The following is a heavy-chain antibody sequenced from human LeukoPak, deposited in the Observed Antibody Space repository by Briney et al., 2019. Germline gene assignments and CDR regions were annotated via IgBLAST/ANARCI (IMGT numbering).Heavy chain of an antibody. D-gene: IGHD3-10*01. CDR1: GFTFSSYW. CDR2: IKQDGSEK. Sequence: GGSLRLSCAASGFTFSSYWMSWVRQAPGKGLEWVANIKQDGSEKYYVDSVKGRFTISRDNAKNSLYLQMNSLRAEDTAVYYCARERSGYGSGMDVWGKGTTVSVSS. J-gene: IGHJ6*04. CDR3: ARERSGYGSGMDV. V-gene: IGHV3-7*01.